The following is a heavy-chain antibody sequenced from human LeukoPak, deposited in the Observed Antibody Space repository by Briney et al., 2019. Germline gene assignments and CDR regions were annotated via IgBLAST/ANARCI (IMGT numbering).Heavy chain of an antibody. D-gene: IGHD6-13*01. CDR3: ARDQLAAAGPGG. J-gene: IGHJ4*02. CDR1: GYTLTELS. V-gene: IGHV1-2*02. CDR2: VNTNSGVT. Sequence: GASVKVSCKVSGYTLTELSMHWVRQAPGKGLEWMGWVNTNSGVTNYPQKFQGRVTMTRDTSITTAYMELSSLRFDDTAVYYCARDQLAAAGPGGWGQGTLVTVSS.